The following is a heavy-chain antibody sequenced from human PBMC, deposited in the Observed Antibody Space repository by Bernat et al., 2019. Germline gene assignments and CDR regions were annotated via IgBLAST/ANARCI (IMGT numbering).Heavy chain of an antibody. V-gene: IGHV3-23*01. D-gene: IGHD3-10*01. CDR1: GFTFRSYA. J-gene: IGHJ5*02. CDR2: ISGSGDT. CDR3: AKDHDQGSYWTYMFDP. Sequence: EVQLLESGGGLVQPGGSLRLSCAASGFTFRSYAMSWVRQAPGKGLEWVSGISGSGDTYYADSVKGRFTISRDNSKNTLYLQMNSLGGEDTAVYWCAKDHDQGSYWTYMFDPWGQGTLVTVSS.